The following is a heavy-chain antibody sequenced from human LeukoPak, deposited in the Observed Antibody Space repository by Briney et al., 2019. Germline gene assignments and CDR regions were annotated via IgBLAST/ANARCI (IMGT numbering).Heavy chain of an antibody. V-gene: IGHV3-30*18. CDR2: ISYDGSNK. CDR1: GFTFRSYG. Sequence: GGSLRLSCAASGFTFRSYGMHWVRQAPGKGLEWVAVISYDGSNKYYADSVKGRFTISRDNSKNTLFLQMNSLRAEDTAVYYCANEPPIVEATVDWGQGTLVTVSS. CDR3: ANEPPIVEATVD. D-gene: IGHD1-26*01. J-gene: IGHJ4*02.